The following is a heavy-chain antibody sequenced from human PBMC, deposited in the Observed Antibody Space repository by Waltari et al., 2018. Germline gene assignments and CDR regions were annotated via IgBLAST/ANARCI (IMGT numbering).Heavy chain of an antibody. D-gene: IGHD5-12*01. J-gene: IGHJ3*01. CDR2: ISYAGPT. V-gene: IGHV4-39*01. CDR3: ATYIGASVGTAAFDV. Sequence: SIRQPPGQGLEWIGTISYAGPTYTNPSLRSRLTMSRDTSKNQLSLTLGSTTAADTAVYYCATYIGASVGTAAFDVWGQGTMVTVSS.